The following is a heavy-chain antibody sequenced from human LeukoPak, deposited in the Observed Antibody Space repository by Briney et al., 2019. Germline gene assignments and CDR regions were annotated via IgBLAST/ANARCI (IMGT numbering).Heavy chain of an antibody. J-gene: IGHJ4*02. CDR3: ARRAYSSGYYYFDY. CDR2: IYYSGST. V-gene: IGHV4-59*01. CDR1: GGSITSYY. D-gene: IGHD3-22*01. Sequence: SETLSLTCTVSGGSITSYYWSWIWQPPGKGLEWIGYIYYSGSTNYNPSLKSRVTISVGTSKNQFSLKLSSVTAADTAVYYCARRAYSSGYYYFDYWGQGALVTVSS.